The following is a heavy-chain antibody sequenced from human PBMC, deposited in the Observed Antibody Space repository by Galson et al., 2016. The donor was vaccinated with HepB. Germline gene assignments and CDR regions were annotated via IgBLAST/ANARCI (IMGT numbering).Heavy chain of an antibody. J-gene: IGHJ4*02. CDR3: VKRGQERSFDY. V-gene: IGHV3-64D*08. CDR2: ISSNGGST. Sequence: SLRLSCAASGFTFSSYAMYWVRQAPGKGLEYVSAISSNGGSTYSADSVKGRFTISRDNSKNTLYLQTSSLRAEDTAVYYCVKRGQERSFDYWGQGTLVTVSS. CDR1: GFTFSSYA. D-gene: IGHD1-26*01.